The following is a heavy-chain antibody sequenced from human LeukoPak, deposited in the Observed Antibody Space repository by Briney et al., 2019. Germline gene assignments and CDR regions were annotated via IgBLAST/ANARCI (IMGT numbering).Heavy chain of an antibody. Sequence: GGSLRLSCAASGFTFSDYYMSWIRQAPGKGLEWVSYISSSGSTIYYADSVKGRFTISRDNAKNSLYLQMNSLRAEDTAVYYCAGAEKAAAGTIDYWGQGTLVTVSS. CDR2: ISSSGSTI. V-gene: IGHV3-11*04. CDR3: AGAEKAAAGTIDY. CDR1: GFTFSDYY. D-gene: IGHD6-13*01. J-gene: IGHJ4*02.